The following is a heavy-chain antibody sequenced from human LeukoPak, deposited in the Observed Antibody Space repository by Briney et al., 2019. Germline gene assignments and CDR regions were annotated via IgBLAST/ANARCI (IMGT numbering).Heavy chain of an antibody. D-gene: IGHD2-2*01. CDR2: ISGSGGGT. Sequence: PGGSLRLSCAASGFTFSSYAMSWVRRAPGKGLEWVSGISGSGGGTYYADSVKGRFAISRDNSKNTLSLQMNSLRAEDTAVYYCAKDGYCSSTNCYPAPYWGQGTLVTVSS. V-gene: IGHV3-23*01. J-gene: IGHJ4*02. CDR3: AKDGYCSSTNCYPAPY. CDR1: GFTFSSYA.